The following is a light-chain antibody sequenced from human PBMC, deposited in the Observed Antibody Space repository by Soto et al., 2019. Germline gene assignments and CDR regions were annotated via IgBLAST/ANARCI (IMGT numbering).Light chain of an antibody. CDR2: DVI. CDR1: SRDIGGYDF. CDR3: TSYGSRNNLL. J-gene: IGLJ2*01. Sequence: QSALTQPPSASGSPGQSVTISCTGTSRDIGGYDFVSWYQQHPGKATILLIYDVIKRPSGVPDRFSGTKAGTAAPPTGCGLQNDDEADYYCTSYGSRNNLLFGGGTKLTVL. V-gene: IGLV2-8*01.